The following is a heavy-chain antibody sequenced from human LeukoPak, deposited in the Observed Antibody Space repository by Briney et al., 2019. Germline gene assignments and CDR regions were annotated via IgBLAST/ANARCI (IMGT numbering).Heavy chain of an antibody. J-gene: IGHJ3*02. CDR3: ARDQQPDDAFDI. V-gene: IGHV3-23*01. CDR1: GLTFSSYA. CDR2: ISGSGGTT. D-gene: IGHD6-13*01. Sequence: GGSLRLSCAASGLTFSSYAMSWVRQAPGKGLEWVSAISGSGGTTYYADSVKGRFTISRDNSKNTLYLQMNSLRAEDTAVYYCARDQQPDDAFDIWGQGTMVTVSS.